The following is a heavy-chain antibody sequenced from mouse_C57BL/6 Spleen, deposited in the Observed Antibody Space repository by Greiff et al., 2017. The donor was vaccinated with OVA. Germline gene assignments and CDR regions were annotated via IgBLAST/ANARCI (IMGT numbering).Heavy chain of an antibody. V-gene: IGHV2-6-1*01. CDR1: GFSLTSYG. Sequence: VMLVESGPGLVAPSQSLSITCTVSGFSLTSYGVHWVRQPPGKGLEWLVVIWSDGSTTYNSALKSRLSISKDNSKSQVFLKMNSLQTDDTAMYYCARHALYYYGAMDYWGQGTSVTVSS. CDR3: ARHALYYYGAMDY. J-gene: IGHJ4*01. D-gene: IGHD1-1*01. CDR2: IWSDGST.